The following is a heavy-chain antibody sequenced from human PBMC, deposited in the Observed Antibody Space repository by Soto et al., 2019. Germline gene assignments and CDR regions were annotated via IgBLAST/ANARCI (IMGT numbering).Heavy chain of an antibody. J-gene: IGHJ4*02. Sequence: GGSLRLSCSASGFTFSIYAMHWVRQAPGRGLEYVSSISINGGSTHYADSVKGRFTISRDNSKNTQYLQMSSLRADDTALYYCVKGEYYYDSSGYYPFDYWGQGTLVTVSS. D-gene: IGHD3-22*01. CDR2: ISINGGST. CDR1: GFTFSIYA. CDR3: VKGEYYYDSSGYYPFDY. V-gene: IGHV3-64D*06.